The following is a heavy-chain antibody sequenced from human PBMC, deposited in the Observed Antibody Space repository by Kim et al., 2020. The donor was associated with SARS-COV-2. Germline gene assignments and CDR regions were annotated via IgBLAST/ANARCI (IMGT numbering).Heavy chain of an antibody. CDR3: ARGRGIAAAGILLYYYYYGMDV. J-gene: IGHJ6*02. V-gene: IGHV4-34*01. Sequence: SETLSLTCAVYGGSFSGYYWSWIRQPPGKGLEWIGEINHSGSTNYNPSLKSRVTISVDTSKNQFSLKPSSVTAADTAVYYCARGRGIAAAGILLYYYYYGMDVWGQGTTVTVSS. CDR2: INHSGST. CDR1: GGSFSGYY. D-gene: IGHD6-13*01.